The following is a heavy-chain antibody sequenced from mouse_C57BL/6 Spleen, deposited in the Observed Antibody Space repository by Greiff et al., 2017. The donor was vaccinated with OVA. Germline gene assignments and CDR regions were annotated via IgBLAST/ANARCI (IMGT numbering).Heavy chain of an antibody. J-gene: IGHJ1*03. CDR3: ARNTLYYSNSWYFDV. D-gene: IGHD2-5*01. CDR2: IWSGGST. Sequence: VKVVESGPGLVQPSQSLSITCTVSGFSLTSYGVHWVRQSPGKGLEWLGVIWSGGSTDYNAAFISRLSISKDNSKSQVFFKMNSLQADDTAIYYCARNTLYYSNSWYFDVWGTGTTVTVSS. V-gene: IGHV2-2*01. CDR1: GFSLTSYG.